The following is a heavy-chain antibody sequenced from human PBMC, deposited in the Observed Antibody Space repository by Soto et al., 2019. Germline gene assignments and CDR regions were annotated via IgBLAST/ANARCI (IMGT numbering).Heavy chain of an antibody. Sequence: ASVKVSCKASGYTFTSYAISWVRQAPGQGLEWMGWISAYNGNKNYAQKLQGRVTMTTDTSTTTAYMELRSLRPDDTAVYYCAREGVAANYFDYWGQGTLVTVSS. J-gene: IGHJ4*02. CDR3: AREGVAANYFDY. CDR2: ISAYNGNK. V-gene: IGHV1-18*01. D-gene: IGHD2-15*01. CDR1: GYTFTSYA.